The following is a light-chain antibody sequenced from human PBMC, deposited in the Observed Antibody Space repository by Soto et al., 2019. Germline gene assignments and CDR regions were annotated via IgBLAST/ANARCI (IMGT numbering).Light chain of an antibody. J-gene: IGKJ2*01. CDR2: AAS. Sequence: DIQMTQSPSSLSASVGDRVTITCRASQSISTYLNWYQQKPGKAPKVLIYAASSLQSGVPSRFSGSGSGTDFTLTISSLQPEDFATYYCQQSYSTLMYTFGQGTKVDIK. CDR1: QSISTY. V-gene: IGKV1-39*01. CDR3: QQSYSTLMYT.